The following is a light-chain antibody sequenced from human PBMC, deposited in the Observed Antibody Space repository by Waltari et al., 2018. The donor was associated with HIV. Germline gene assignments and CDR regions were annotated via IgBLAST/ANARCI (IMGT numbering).Light chain of an antibody. V-gene: IGLV2-11*01. CDR1: SSAVGLYKY. CDR3: CSYAGSYTLI. J-gene: IGLJ2*01. CDR2: NLT. Sequence: QSALTQPRSVSGSPGPSVTISCTGTSSAVGLYKYVYWYKQHPGQVPKLLIYNLTDRPPGVPVRFSGSNSGTTASLTISGLQSEYEAFYYFCSYAGSYTLIFGGGTKLTVL.